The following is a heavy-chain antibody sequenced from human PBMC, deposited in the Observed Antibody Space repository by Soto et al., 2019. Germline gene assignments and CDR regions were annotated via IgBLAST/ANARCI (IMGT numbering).Heavy chain of an antibody. V-gene: IGHV1-69*02. CDR1: GGTFSSYT. D-gene: IGHD6-13*01. CDR2: IIPILGIA. CDR3: ATPTGIALYGMDV. J-gene: IGHJ6*02. Sequence: QVQLVQSGAEVKKPGSSVKVSCKASGGTFSSYTISWVRQAPGQGLEWMGRIIPILGIANYAQKFQGRVTXTXDTXTSTAYMELSSLRSEDTAVYYCATPTGIALYGMDVWGQGTTVTVSS.